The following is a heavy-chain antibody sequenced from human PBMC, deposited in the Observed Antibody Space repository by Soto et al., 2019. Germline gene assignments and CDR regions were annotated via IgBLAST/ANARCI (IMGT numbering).Heavy chain of an antibody. CDR2: IYYSGST. CDR1: GGSISSSSYY. J-gene: IGHJ4*02. CDR3: ARHDPVYYDFWSGYPPTFDY. V-gene: IGHV4-39*01. Sequence: SETLSLTCTVSGGSISSSSYYWGWIRQPPGKGLEWIGSIYYSGSTYYNPSLKSRVTISVDTSKNQFSLKLSSVTAADTAVYYCARHDPVYYDFWSGYPPTFDYWGQGTLVTVSS. D-gene: IGHD3-3*01.